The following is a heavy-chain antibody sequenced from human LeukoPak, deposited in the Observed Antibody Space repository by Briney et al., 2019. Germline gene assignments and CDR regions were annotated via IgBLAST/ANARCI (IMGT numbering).Heavy chain of an antibody. CDR3: ARSYYDILS. J-gene: IGHJ4*02. D-gene: IGHD3-9*01. CDR1: GGSFSGYY. CDR2: INHSGST. V-gene: IGHV4-34*01. Sequence: SETLSLTCAVYGGSFSGYYWSWIRQPPGKGLEWIGEINHSGSTNYNPSLKSRVTISVDTSKNQFPLKLSSVTAADTAVYYCARSYYDILSWGQGTLVTVSS.